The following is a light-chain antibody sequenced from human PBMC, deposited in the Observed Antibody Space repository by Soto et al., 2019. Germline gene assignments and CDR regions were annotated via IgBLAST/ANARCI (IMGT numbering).Light chain of an antibody. V-gene: IGLV2-14*03. CDR1: SSDVGGYNY. CDR2: DVS. Sequence: QSVLTQPASVSGSPGQSITISCTGTSSDVGGYNYVSWYQHHPGKAPKLMIYDVSNRPSGVSNRFSGSKSGNTASLTISGLQPEDEAYYYCSSYTTCNTRQIVFGTGNIVTVL. CDR3: SSYTTCNTRQIV. J-gene: IGLJ1*01.